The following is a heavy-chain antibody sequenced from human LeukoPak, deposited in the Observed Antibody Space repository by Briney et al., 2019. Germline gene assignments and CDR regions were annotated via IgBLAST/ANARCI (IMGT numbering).Heavy chain of an antibody. V-gene: IGHV1-8*01. CDR3: ARGVRFLEWLPSPFDDY. CDR1: GYTFTSYD. J-gene: IGHJ4*02. CDR2: MKPNSGKT. D-gene: IGHD3-3*01. Sequence: GASVKVSCKASGYTFTSYDINWVRQAPGQGMEWMGWMKPNSGKTDYAQKLQGRVTMTRKTSIRRAYMEMRRLRAEDTAGYYCARGVRFLEWLPSPFDDYWGQGTLVTVSS.